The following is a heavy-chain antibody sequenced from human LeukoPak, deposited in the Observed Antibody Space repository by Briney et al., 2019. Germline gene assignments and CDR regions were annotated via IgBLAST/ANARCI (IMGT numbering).Heavy chain of an antibody. Sequence: SGTLSLTCTVSDEVITSNNWWSWVRQPPGKGLEWIGEIYHSGSTNYNPSLKSRVTISVDKSKNQFSLKLSSVTAADTAVYYCARLDCSSTSCYGATAIWGQGTLVTVSS. V-gene: IGHV4-4*02. CDR1: DEVITSNNW. D-gene: IGHD2-2*01. J-gene: IGHJ4*02. CDR2: IYHSGST. CDR3: ARLDCSSTSCYGATAI.